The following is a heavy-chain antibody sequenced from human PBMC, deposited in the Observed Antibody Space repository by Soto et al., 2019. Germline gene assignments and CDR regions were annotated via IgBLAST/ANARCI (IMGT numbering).Heavy chain of an antibody. CDR3: ARGFGDSRDYRIEWLVQ. J-gene: IGHJ4*02. D-gene: IGHD4-4*01. CDR1: GGSISSGGYS. Sequence: TLSLTCAVSGGSISSGGYSWSWIRQPPGKGLEWIGYIYHSGSTYYNPSLKSRVTISVDTSKNQFSLKLTSVTAADAALTYCARGFGDSRDYRIEWLVQWGQGALVNAFS. CDR2: IYHSGST. V-gene: IGHV4-30-2*01.